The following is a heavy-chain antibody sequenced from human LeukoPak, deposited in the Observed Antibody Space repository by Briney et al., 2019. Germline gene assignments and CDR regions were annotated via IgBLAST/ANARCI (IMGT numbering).Heavy chain of an antibody. V-gene: IGHV3-21*01. CDR1: GFMFTSYT. CDR3: ARSRSSSPYDKNLNY. D-gene: IGHD3-10*01. Sequence: GGSLRLSCTASGFMFTSYTMSWVREAPGKGLEWLSSISGNNNYIYHAPSLKGRFTISRDDAQNSVYLQMNSLKDEDTAVYYCARSRSSSPYDKNLNYWGQGALVIVSS. CDR2: ISGNNNYI. J-gene: IGHJ4*02.